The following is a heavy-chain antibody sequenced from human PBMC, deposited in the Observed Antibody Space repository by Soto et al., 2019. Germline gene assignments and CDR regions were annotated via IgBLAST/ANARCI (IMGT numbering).Heavy chain of an antibody. Sequence: SVKVSCKVSGGTFSSYAISWVRQAPGQGLEWMGGIIPIFGTANYAQKFQGRVTITADKSTSTAYMELSSLRSEDTAVYYCARWEASRLGYHYYGIDVWGQGTTGTVS. D-gene: IGHD6-6*01. CDR1: GGTFSSYA. CDR3: ARWEASRLGYHYYGIDV. V-gene: IGHV1-69*06. CDR2: IIPIFGTA. J-gene: IGHJ6*02.